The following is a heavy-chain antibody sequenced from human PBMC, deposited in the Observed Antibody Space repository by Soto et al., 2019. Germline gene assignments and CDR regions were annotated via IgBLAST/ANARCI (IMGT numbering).Heavy chain of an antibody. J-gene: IGHJ5*02. Sequence: SATLSLTCTVSGGSISSYYWSWIRQPPGKGLEWIGYIYYSGSTNYNPSLKSRVTISVDTSKNQFSLKLSSVTAADTAVYYCARGVAATPGWFDPWGQGTLVTVSS. D-gene: IGHD2-15*01. CDR3: ARGVAATPGWFDP. CDR2: IYYSGST. V-gene: IGHV4-59*01. CDR1: GGSISSYY.